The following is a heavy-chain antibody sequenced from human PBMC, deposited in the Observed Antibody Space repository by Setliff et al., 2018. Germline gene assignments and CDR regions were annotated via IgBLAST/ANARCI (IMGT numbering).Heavy chain of an antibody. CDR3: ARAAGSRKYNFWSGYQP. J-gene: IGHJ4*02. CDR2: IFPGNSDT. Sequence: PGESLKISCKGSGYSFSSYWIGWVRQMPGKGLEWMGIIFPGNSDTRYSPSFQGQVTISADKSISTAYLQWSSLKASDTAMYYCARAAGSRKYNFWSGYQPWGQGTLVTVSS. CDR1: GYSFSSYW. V-gene: IGHV5-51*01. D-gene: IGHD3-3*01.